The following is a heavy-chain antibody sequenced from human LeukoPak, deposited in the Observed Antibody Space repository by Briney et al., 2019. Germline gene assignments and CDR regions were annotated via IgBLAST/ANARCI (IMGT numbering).Heavy chain of an antibody. CDR2: IYYSGST. CDR3: ARHYSDYIMHY. D-gene: IGHD4-11*01. CDR1: GGSFSGYY. J-gene: IGHJ4*02. Sequence: AETLSLTCAVYGGSFSGYYWSWIRHPAGKGLEWIGYIYYSGSTNYNPSLKSRVTMSVDTSKNQFSLKLTSVTAADTAVYYCARHYSDYIMHYWGEGSLVTVSS. V-gene: IGHV4-59*01.